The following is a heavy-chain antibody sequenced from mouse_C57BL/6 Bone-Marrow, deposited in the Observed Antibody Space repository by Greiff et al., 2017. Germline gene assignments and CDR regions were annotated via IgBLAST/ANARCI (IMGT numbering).Heavy chain of an antibody. CDR1: GYTFTSYG. Sequence: VQLQQSGAELARPGASVKLSCKASGYTFTSYGISWVKQRTGQGLEWIGEIYPRSGNTYYNEKFKGKATLTADKSSSTAYMELRSLTSEDSAVYFCARGWFLSAYWGQGTLVTVSA. J-gene: IGHJ3*01. CDR3: ARGWFLSAY. CDR2: IYPRSGNT. D-gene: IGHD2-3*01. V-gene: IGHV1-81*01.